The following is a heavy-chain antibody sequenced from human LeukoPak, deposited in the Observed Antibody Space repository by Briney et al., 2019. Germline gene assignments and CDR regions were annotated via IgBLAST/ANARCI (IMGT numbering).Heavy chain of an antibody. CDR2: ISSNGGST. CDR3: ARGGEITIFSRLYGMDV. D-gene: IGHD3-9*01. J-gene: IGHJ6*02. V-gene: IGHV3-64*01. Sequence: QPGGSLRLSCAASGFTFSSYAMHWVRQAPGKGLEYVSAISSNGGSTYYANSVKGRFTISRDNSKNTLYLQMGSLRAEDMAVYYCARGGEITIFSRLYGMDVWGQGTTVAVSS. CDR1: GFTFSSYA.